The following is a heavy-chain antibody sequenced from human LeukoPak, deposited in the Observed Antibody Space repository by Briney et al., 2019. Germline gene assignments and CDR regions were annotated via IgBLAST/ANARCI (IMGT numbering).Heavy chain of an antibody. CDR3: ASLDSSGYYYYFQH. CDR2: IYYSGST. CDR1: GGSISSYY. D-gene: IGHD3-22*01. V-gene: IGHV4-59*01. J-gene: IGHJ1*01. Sequence: PSETLSLTCTVSGGSISSYYWSWIRQPPGKGLEWIGYIYYSGSTNYNPSLKSRVTISVDTSKNQFSLKLSSVTAADTAVYYCASLDSSGYYYYFQHWGQGTLVTVSS.